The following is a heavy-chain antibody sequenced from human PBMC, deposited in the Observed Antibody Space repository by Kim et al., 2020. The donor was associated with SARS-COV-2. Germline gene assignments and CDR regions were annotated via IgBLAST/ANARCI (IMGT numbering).Heavy chain of an antibody. Sequence: ASVKVSCKASGYTFSSNTMHWVRQAPGQTLEGMGWINADSGNTKYSQKFQGRVTITRDTSASTVYMELSSLTSEDTAVYYCARERPSVNSRYGKWFDPWGQGTLVTVSS. CDR2: INADSGNT. CDR3: ARERPSVNSRYGKWFDP. V-gene: IGHV1-3*01. D-gene: IGHD3-16*02. J-gene: IGHJ5*02. CDR1: GYTFSSNT.